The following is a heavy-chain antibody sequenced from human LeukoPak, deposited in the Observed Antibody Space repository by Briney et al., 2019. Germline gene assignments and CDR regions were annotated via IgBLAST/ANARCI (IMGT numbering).Heavy chain of an antibody. CDR3: ARDPEGYDYVWGSYRPYYFDY. D-gene: IGHD3-16*02. V-gene: IGHV1-69*13. J-gene: IGHJ4*02. Sequence: SVKVSCKASGGTFSSYAISWVRQAPGQGLEWMGGIIPIFGTANYAQKFQGRVTITADESTSTAYMELSSPRSEDTAVYYCARDPEGYDYVWGSYRPYYFDYWGQGTLVTVSS. CDR2: IIPIFGTA. CDR1: GGTFSSYA.